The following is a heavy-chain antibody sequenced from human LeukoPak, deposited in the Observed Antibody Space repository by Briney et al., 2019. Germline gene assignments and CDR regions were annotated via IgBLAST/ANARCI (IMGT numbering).Heavy chain of an antibody. CDR3: ARGQQLVLGAFDI. Sequence: PGGSLRLSCAASGFTVSSNYMSWVRQAPGKGPEWVSVIYSGGSTYYADSVKGRFTISRDNSKNTLYLQMNSLRAEDTAVYYCARGQQLVLGAFDIWGQGTMVTVSS. V-gene: IGHV3-53*01. D-gene: IGHD6-13*01. J-gene: IGHJ3*02. CDR1: GFTVSSNY. CDR2: IYSGGST.